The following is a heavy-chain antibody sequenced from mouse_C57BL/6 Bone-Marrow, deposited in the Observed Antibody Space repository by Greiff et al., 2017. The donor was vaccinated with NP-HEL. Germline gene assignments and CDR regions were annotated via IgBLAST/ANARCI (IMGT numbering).Heavy chain of an antibody. CDR1: GFTFSSYT. V-gene: IGHV5-9*01. Sequence: EVKVEESGGGLVKPGGSLKLSCAASGFTFSSYTMSWVRQTPEKRLEWVATISGGGGNTYYPDSVKGRFTISRDNAKNTLYLPMSSLRSEDTALYYCARGTTVYYFDYWGQGTTLTVSS. CDR3: ARGTTVYYFDY. D-gene: IGHD1-1*01. J-gene: IGHJ2*01. CDR2: ISGGGGNT.